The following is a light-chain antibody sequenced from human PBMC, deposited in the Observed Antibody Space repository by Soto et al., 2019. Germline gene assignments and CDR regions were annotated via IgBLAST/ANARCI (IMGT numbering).Light chain of an antibody. J-gene: IGKJ1*01. CDR1: QSISWW. CDR2: KAS. Sequence: DIQMTQSPSTLSASVGDRVTITCRASQSISWWLAWYRQKPGKAPKLLIYKASSLESGVPSRISGSGSGTEFTLTISGLQPDDFATYYCQQYNSFWTFGQGTKVEIK. CDR3: QQYNSFWT. V-gene: IGKV1-5*03.